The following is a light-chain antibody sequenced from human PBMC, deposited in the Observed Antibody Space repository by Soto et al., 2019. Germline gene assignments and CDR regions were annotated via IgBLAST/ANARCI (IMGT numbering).Light chain of an antibody. CDR3: MQALQTPT. Sequence: DIVMTQSPLSLPVTPGEPASISCRSSQSLLHSNGYNYLDWYLQKPGQSPQLLIYLGSNRASGARDRFSGGGSGTDYTMKISRVEAEDVGVYYCMQALQTPTFGGGTKVEIK. CDR2: LGS. V-gene: IGKV2-28*01. J-gene: IGKJ4*01. CDR1: QSLLHSNGYNY.